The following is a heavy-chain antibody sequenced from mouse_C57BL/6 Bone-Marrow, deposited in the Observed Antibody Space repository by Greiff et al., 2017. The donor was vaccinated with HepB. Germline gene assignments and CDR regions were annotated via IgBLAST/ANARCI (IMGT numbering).Heavy chain of an antibody. CDR1: GFSLSTFGMG. J-gene: IGHJ2*01. Sequence: QVQLKESGPGILQPSQTLSLTCSFSGFSLSTFGMGVGWIRQPSGKGLEWLAHIWWDDDKYYNPALKSRLTISKDTSKNQVFLKIANVDTADTATDYCARMGGGYDGYYDYFDYWGQGTTLTVSS. CDR3: ARMGGGYDGYYDYFDY. CDR2: IWWDDDK. V-gene: IGHV8-8*01. D-gene: IGHD2-3*01.